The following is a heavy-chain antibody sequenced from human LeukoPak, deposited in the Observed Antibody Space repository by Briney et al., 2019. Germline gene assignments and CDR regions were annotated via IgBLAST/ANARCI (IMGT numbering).Heavy chain of an antibody. CDR2: IYPGDSDN. V-gene: IGHV5-51*01. CDR3: ARLGSSSWYYYYGMDV. Sequence: GESLKISCKGSGYSFTSYWIGWVRQMPGKGLEWMGIIYPGDSDNRYSPSFQGQVTISADKSISTAYLQWSSLKASDAAMYYCARLGSSSWYYYYGMDVWGQGTTVTVSS. CDR1: GYSFTSYW. J-gene: IGHJ6*02. D-gene: IGHD6-13*01.